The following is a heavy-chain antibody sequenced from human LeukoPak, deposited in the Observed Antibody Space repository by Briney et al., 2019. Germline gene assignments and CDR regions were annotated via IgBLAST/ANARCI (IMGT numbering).Heavy chain of an antibody. CDR1: GFTFSSYG. V-gene: IGHV3-30*18. D-gene: IGHD4-17*01. Sequence: AGRSLRLSCAASGFTFSSYGMHWVRQAPGKGLEWVALISYDGGTVYYADSVKGRFTISRDNSKNTLFLQMNSLRAEDTAVYYCAKGYPPMTAVTLPFDYWGQGTLVTVSS. CDR3: AKGYPPMTAVTLPFDY. CDR2: ISYDGGTV. J-gene: IGHJ4*02.